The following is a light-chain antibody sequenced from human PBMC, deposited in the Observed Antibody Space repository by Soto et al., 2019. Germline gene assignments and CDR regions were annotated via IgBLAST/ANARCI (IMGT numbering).Light chain of an antibody. V-gene: IGKV3-15*01. CDR2: GAS. Sequence: EIIMTQSPATLSVSPGEGVTLSCRASQGIGDTLAWYQHKPGQAPRLLISGASTRATGIPARFSGSGSGTDFTLTISRLEPEDFAVYYCQQYGSSSWTFGQGTKVDIK. CDR1: QGIGDT. J-gene: IGKJ1*01. CDR3: QQYGSSSWT.